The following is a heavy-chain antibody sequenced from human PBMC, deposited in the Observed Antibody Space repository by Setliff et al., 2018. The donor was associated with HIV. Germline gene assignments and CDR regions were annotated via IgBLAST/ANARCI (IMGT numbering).Heavy chain of an antibody. CDR1: GGSISSTKW. CDR2: IYQSGTT. Sequence: SETLSLTCEVSGGSISSTKWWNWVRQPPGKGLEWIGEIYQSGTTNYNPSLKSRVTMSVDTSNNQSSLELSSVTAADTAVYYCARKSTLRYYYGSGSLDAFDIWGQGTKVTVSS. J-gene: IGHJ3*02. D-gene: IGHD3-10*01. V-gene: IGHV4-4*02. CDR3: ARKSTLRYYYGSGSLDAFDI.